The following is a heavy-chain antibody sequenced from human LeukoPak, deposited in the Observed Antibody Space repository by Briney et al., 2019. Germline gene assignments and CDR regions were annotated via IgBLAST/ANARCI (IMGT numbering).Heavy chain of an antibody. CDR1: GFTFSSYG. CDR2: IWYDGSNK. Sequence: GGSLRPSCAASGFTFSSYGMHWVRQAPGKGLEWVAVIWYDGSNKYYADSVKGRFTISRDNSKNTLYLQMNSLRAEDTAVYYCARDFRVRGVIIGYWGQGTLVTVSS. V-gene: IGHV3-33*01. J-gene: IGHJ4*02. D-gene: IGHD3-10*01. CDR3: ARDFRVRGVIIGY.